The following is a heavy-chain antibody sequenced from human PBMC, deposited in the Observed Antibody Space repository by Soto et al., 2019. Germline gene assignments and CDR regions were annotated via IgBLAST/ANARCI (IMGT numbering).Heavy chain of an antibody. J-gene: IGHJ4*02. CDR1: GFTFSSYA. Sequence: QVQLVESGGGVVQPGRSLRLSCAASGFTFSSYAMHWVRQAPGKGLEWVAVISYDGSNKYYADSVKGRFTISRDNSKNTLYLQMNSLRAEDTAVYYCARDRLTVTTGRVDYWGQGTLVTVSS. D-gene: IGHD4-17*01. CDR3: ARDRLTVTTGRVDY. CDR2: ISYDGSNK. V-gene: IGHV3-30-3*01.